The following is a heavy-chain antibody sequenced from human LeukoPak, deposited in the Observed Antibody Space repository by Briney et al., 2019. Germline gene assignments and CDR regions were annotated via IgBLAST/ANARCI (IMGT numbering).Heavy chain of an antibody. J-gene: IGHJ4*02. Sequence: SETLSLTCTVSGGSISSYYWSWIRQPPGKGLEWIGYIYSSGSTNYNPSLKSRLTISVDASKNQFSLKLSSVTAADTAVYYCAREYILTGSFDYWGQGTLVTVSS. CDR2: IYSSGST. D-gene: IGHD3-9*01. CDR3: AREYILTGSFDY. V-gene: IGHV4-4*08. CDR1: GGSISSYY.